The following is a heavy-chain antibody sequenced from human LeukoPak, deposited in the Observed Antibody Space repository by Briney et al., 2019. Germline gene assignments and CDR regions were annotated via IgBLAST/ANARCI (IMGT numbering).Heavy chain of an antibody. CDR3: ARDQQDIVVVPAAMNYYYYMDV. CDR2: IQYDGSDK. Sequence: PGGSLRLSCAASGFTFSSYGIHWVRQAPGKGLEWVAFIQYDGSDKYYADSVKGRFTISRDNSKNTLYLQMNSLRAEDTAVYYCARDQQDIVVVPAAMNYYYYMDVWGKGTTVTVSS. CDR1: GFTFSSYG. D-gene: IGHD2-2*01. V-gene: IGHV3-30*02. J-gene: IGHJ6*03.